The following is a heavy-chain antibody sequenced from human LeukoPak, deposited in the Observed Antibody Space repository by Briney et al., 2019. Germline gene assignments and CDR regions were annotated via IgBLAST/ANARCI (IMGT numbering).Heavy chain of an antibody. CDR2: ISDADGSIT. V-gene: IGHV3-74*01. J-gene: IGHJ4*02. CDR1: GITFSSYW. Sequence: GGSLRLSCAASGITFSSYWLHWVRQAPGKGLVWVSRISDADGSITDYADSVRGRFTISRDTAKNTLYLEMNSLGAEDTAVYYCARDLSGYSDYWGQGTLVTVSS. CDR3: ARDLSGYSDY. D-gene: IGHD2-15*01.